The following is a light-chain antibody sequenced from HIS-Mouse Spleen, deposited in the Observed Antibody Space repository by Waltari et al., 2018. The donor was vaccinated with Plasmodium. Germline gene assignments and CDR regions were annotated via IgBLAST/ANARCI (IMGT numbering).Light chain of an antibody. J-gene: IGLJ3*02. CDR2: EGS. CDR3: CSYAGSSTWV. V-gene: IGLV2-23*01. Sequence: QSALTQPASVSGSPGQSITIPCTRTSSDVGSYNLFSWYQQHPGKSPKLMIYEGSKRPSGVSNRFSGSKSGNTASLTISGLQAEDEADYYCCSYAGSSTWVFGGGTKLTVL. CDR1: SSDVGSYNL.